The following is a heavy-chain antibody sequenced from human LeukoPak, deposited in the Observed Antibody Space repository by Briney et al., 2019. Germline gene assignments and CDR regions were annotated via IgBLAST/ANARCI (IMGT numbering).Heavy chain of an antibody. Sequence: GGSLRLSCAASGFTFSSYAMSWVRQAPGKGLEWVSAISGSGGSTYYADSVKGRFTISRDNSKNTLYLQMNSLRAEDTAVYYCANFVHVSGWYVHFDYWGQGTLVTVSS. CDR1: GFTFSSYA. D-gene: IGHD6-19*01. J-gene: IGHJ4*02. CDR2: ISGSGGST. V-gene: IGHV3-23*01. CDR3: ANFVHVSGWYVHFDY.